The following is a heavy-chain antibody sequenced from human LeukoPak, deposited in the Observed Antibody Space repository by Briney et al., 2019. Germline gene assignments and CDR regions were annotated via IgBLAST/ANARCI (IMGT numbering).Heavy chain of an antibody. CDR3: ARESPYTYWFDP. Sequence: ASVKISCKTSGYTFTRYYMHWVRQAPGQGLEWMGIINPSGGSANYAQKFQGRVTMTWDTSTRTVYMEMSSLKSEDTAVYYCARESPYTYWFDPWGPGTPVTVSS. D-gene: IGHD2-2*02. J-gene: IGHJ5*02. CDR2: INPSGGSA. CDR1: GYTFTRYY. V-gene: IGHV1-46*01.